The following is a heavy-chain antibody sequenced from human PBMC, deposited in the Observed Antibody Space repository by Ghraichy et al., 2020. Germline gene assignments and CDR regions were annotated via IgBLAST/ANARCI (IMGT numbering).Heavy chain of an antibody. D-gene: IGHD4-23*01. J-gene: IGHJ4*02. V-gene: IGHV4-59*08. CDR1: GASISSYY. Sequence: SETLSLTCTVSGASISSYYWSRIRQPPGKGLEWIGYIYYTGDTNSNPSLKSRVTISVDTSKTQFSLKLSSVTAADMAVYYCARHRGGGGKDYFENWGQGTLVTVSS. CDR3: ARHRGGGGKDYFEN. CDR2: IYYTGDT.